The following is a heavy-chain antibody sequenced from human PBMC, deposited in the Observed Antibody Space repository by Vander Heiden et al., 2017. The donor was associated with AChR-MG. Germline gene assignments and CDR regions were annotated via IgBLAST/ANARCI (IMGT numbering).Heavy chain of an antibody. CDR2: IIPIFGTA. J-gene: IGHJ6*03. CDR3: AGNVRFLEWLSSSHYYYYYYYMDV. V-gene: IGHV1-69*01. D-gene: IGHD3-3*01. CDR1: GGTFSSYA. Sequence: QVQLVQSGAEVKKPGSSVKVSCKASGGTFSSYAIRWVRQAPGQGLEWMGGIIPIFGTANYAQKFQGRVTITADESTSTAYMELSSLRSEDTAVYYCAGNVRFLEWLSSSHYYYYYYYMDVWGKGTTVTVSS.